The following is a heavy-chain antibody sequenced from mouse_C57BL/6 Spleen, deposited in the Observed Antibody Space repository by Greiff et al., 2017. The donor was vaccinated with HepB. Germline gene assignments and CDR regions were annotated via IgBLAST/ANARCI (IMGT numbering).Heavy chain of an antibody. CDR3: ARGYYGSSQAWFAY. CDR2: ISPNSGGT. V-gene: IGHV1-72*01. J-gene: IGHJ3*01. CDR1: GYTFTSYW. D-gene: IGHD1-1*01. Sequence: QVQLQQPGAELVKPGASVKLSCKASGYTFTSYWMHWVKQRPGRGLEWIGRISPNSGGTKYNEKFKSKATLTVDKPSSTAYMQLSSLTSEDSAVYYCARGYYGSSQAWFAYWGQGTLVTVSA.